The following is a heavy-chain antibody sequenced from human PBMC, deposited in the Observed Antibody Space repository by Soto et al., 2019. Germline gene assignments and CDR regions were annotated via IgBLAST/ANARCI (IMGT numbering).Heavy chain of an antibody. Sequence: QVQLQESGPGLVKPSQTLSLTCTVSGGSISSGDYYWTWIRQPPGKGLEWIGNIFYSGSTYYNPSRQSRVTISLDKSKNHFSLKLSSVTAADTAVYYCARDRYYGSGTYYNFYCGMDVWGQGTTVTVSS. CDR1: GGSISSGDYY. CDR2: IFYSGST. D-gene: IGHD3-10*01. CDR3: ARDRYYGSGTYYNFYCGMDV. V-gene: IGHV4-30-4*01. J-gene: IGHJ6*02.